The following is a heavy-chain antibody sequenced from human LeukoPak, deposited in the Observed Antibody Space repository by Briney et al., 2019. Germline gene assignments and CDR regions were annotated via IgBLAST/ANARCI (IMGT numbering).Heavy chain of an antibody. D-gene: IGHD5-12*01. J-gene: IGHJ3*02. Sequence: GGSLRLSCAASGFTVSSNYMSWVRQAPGKGLEWVSVIYSGDHTYYADSVKGRFTISRDNSKNTLYLQMNSLRAEDTAIYYCAREWGGYSRGAFDIWGQGTMVTVSS. V-gene: IGHV3-53*01. CDR1: GFTVSSNY. CDR3: AREWGGYSRGAFDI. CDR2: IYSGDHT.